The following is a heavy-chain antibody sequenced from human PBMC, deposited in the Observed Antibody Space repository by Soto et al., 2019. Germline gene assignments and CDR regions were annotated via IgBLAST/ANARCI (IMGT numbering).Heavy chain of an antibody. CDR2: ISGGGDTT. J-gene: IGHJ4*02. CDR1: GFTFNNYA. V-gene: IGHV3-23*01. CDR3: ATGRGGSGSLTPRVDF. Sequence: EVQLLESGGGLVQPGGSLRLSCAASGFTFNNYAMTWVRQAPGKGLEWVSDISGGGDTTSYADSVKGRFTVSRDGSKNTPYLQMSSLRAEDPALYHCATGRGGSGSLTPRVDFWGQGTLVTFSS. D-gene: IGHD3-10*01.